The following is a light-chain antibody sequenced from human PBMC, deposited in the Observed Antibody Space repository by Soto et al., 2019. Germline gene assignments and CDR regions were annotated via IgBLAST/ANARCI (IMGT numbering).Light chain of an antibody. CDR3: QTWGTGFQV. Sequence: QSVLTQSPSASASLGASVKLTCTLSSGHSSYAIAWHQKQPGKGPRYLMDLNNDGSHTKGDGIPDRFSGSSSGAERHLIISSLQSEDEADYYCQTWGTGFQVFGGGTKLTVL. CDR2: LNNDGSH. CDR1: SGHSSYA. J-gene: IGLJ2*01. V-gene: IGLV4-69*01.